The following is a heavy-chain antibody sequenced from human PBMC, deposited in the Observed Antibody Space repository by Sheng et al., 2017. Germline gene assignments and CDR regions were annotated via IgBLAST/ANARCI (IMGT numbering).Heavy chain of an antibody. V-gene: IGHV3-23*01. CDR3: ASTTGYCTNGVCHGGPNWFDP. D-gene: IGHD2-8*01. CDR1: GFTFSSYA. J-gene: IGHJ5*02. CDR2: ISGSGGST. Sequence: EVQLLESGGGLVQPGGSLRLSCAASGFTFSSYAMSWVRQAPGKGLEWVSAISGSGGSTYYADSVKGRFTISRDNSKNTLYLQMNSLRAEDTAVYYCASTTGYCTNGVCHGGPNWFDPWGQGTLVTVSS.